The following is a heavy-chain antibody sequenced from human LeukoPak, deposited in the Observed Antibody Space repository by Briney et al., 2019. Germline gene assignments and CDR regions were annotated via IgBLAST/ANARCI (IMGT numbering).Heavy chain of an antibody. V-gene: IGHV4-4*07. D-gene: IGHD6-13*01. CDR3: AAGSSSPYYYYYMDV. CDR1: GGSISSYY. Sequence: SETLSLTCTVSGGSISSYYWSWIRQPAGKGLEWIGRIYTSGSTNYNPSLKSRVTMSVDTSKNQFSLKLSSVTAADTAVYYCAAGSSSPYYYYYMDVWGKGTTVTVSS. J-gene: IGHJ6*03. CDR2: IYTSGST.